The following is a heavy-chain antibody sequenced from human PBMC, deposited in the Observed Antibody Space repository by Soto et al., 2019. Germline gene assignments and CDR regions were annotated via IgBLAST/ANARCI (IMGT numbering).Heavy chain of an antibody. V-gene: IGHV5-10-1*01. Sequence: GFLKNFCKGSWFRLSRFLNTWGGQMPGKGLEWMGRIDPSDSYTDYSPTFQGHVTISTDKYTSTVYLEWSSLKASDTAMYYCARRIYNGYEIFDYWGQGTLVTVSS. CDR1: WFRLSRFL. CDR2: IDPSDSYT. J-gene: IGHJ4*02. D-gene: IGHD5-12*01. CDR3: ARRIYNGYEIFDY.